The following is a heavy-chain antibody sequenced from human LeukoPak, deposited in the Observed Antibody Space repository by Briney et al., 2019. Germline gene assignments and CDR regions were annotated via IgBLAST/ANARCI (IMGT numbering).Heavy chain of an antibody. Sequence: EASVKVSCKVSGYTLTELSMHWLRQAPGKGLEWMGGFDPEDGETIYAQKFQGRVTMTEDTSTDTAYMELSSLRSEDTAVYYCATDRSSGWHRTYYFDYWGQGTLVTVSS. J-gene: IGHJ4*02. CDR3: ATDRSSGWHRTYYFDY. CDR2: FDPEDGET. V-gene: IGHV1-24*01. D-gene: IGHD6-19*01. CDR1: GYTLTELS.